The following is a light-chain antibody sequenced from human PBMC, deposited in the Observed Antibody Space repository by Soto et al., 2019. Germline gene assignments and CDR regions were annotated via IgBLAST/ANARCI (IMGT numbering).Light chain of an antibody. V-gene: IGKV3-15*01. J-gene: IGKJ1*01. CDR3: QQYNNFWT. CDR1: QSVSSN. CDR2: GTS. Sequence: EIVMTQSPATLSVSPGETATLSCRASQSVSSNLAWYQQKPGQAPRLLIYGTSTRATDILARFSGSGSGTEFTLTISSLQSEDFAVYYCQQYNNFWTFGQGTKVEIK.